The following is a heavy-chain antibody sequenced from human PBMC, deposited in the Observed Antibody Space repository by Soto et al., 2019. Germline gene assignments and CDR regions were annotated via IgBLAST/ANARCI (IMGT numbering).Heavy chain of an antibody. Sequence: GASVKVSCKASGYTFTSCGISWVRQAPGQGLEWMGWISAYNGNTNYAQKLQGRVTMTTDTSTSTAYMELRSLRSDDTAVYYCARDPRITIFGVDLDAFDIWGQGTMVTVSS. J-gene: IGHJ3*02. CDR2: ISAYNGNT. D-gene: IGHD3-3*01. CDR1: GYTFTSCG. CDR3: ARDPRITIFGVDLDAFDI. V-gene: IGHV1-18*04.